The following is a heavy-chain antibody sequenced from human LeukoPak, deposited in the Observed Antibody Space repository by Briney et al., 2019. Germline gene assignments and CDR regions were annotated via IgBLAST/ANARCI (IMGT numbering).Heavy chain of an antibody. J-gene: IGHJ5*02. CDR2: SYYSGST. CDR1: GGSISYYY. D-gene: IGHD4-17*01. Sequence: KPSETLSLTCTVSGGSISYYYWSWIRQPPGKGLEWIGYSYYSGSTKYNPSLKSRVTISVDTSKNQFSLKLSSVTAADTAVYYCARSGYGDYVWGTWFDPWGQGTLVTVSS. V-gene: IGHV4-59*08. CDR3: ARSGYGDYVWGTWFDP.